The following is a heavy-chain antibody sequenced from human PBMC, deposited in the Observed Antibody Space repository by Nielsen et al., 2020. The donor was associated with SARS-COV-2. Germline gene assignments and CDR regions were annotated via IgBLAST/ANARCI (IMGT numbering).Heavy chain of an antibody. D-gene: IGHD3-22*01. CDR2: MNQNTGNT. CDR3: ARDEASRGFPSSYYYGMDV. Sequence: ASVKVSCKASGYSFTSYEINWVRQATGQGLEWMGWMNQNTGNTGYAQKFQGRVTMTTDTSTSTAYLELRSLRSDDTAVYYCARDEASRGFPSSYYYGMDVWGQGTTVTVSS. V-gene: IGHV1-8*02. J-gene: IGHJ6*02. CDR1: GYSFTSYE.